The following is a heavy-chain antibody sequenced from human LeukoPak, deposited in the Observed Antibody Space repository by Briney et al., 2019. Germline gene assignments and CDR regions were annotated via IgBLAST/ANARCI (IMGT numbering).Heavy chain of an antibody. CDR1: GFTFSDYY. J-gene: IGHJ4*02. CDR2: IGSSSSDA. V-gene: IGHV3-11*05. CDR3: AKANGYYFDY. Sequence: GGSLRLSCAASGFTFSDYYMNWIRQAPGKGLEWISYIGSSSSDANCADSVKGRFTISRDNAKNSLYLQMNSLRAEDTAVYYCAKANGYYFDYWGQGTLVTVSS. D-gene: IGHD2-8*01.